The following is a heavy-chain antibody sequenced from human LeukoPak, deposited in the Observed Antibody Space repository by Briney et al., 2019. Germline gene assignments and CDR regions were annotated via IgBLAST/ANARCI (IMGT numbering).Heavy chain of an antibody. Sequence: ASVKISCKVSGYTFTDYYMHWVQQAPGKGLEWMGLVDPEDGETIYAEKFQGRVTITADTSTDTAYMELSSLRSEDTAGYYCATDPTMIPEDYWGQGTLVTVSS. V-gene: IGHV1-69-2*01. CDR1: GYTFTDYY. J-gene: IGHJ4*02. D-gene: IGHD3-22*01. CDR2: VDPEDGET. CDR3: ATDPTMIPEDY.